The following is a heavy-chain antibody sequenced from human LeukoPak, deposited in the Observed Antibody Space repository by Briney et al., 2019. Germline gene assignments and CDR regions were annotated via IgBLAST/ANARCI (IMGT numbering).Heavy chain of an antibody. Sequence: TSETLSLTCTVSGGSISSHYWSWIRQPPGKGLEWIGYIYYSGTTNYNPSLKSRVTISVDTSKNQFSLKLSSVTAADTAVYYCARGVYIAAARYGCWRQGTLVTVSS. CDR3: ARGVYIAAARYGC. CDR1: GGSISSHY. J-gene: IGHJ4*02. D-gene: IGHD6-13*01. CDR2: IYYSGTT. V-gene: IGHV4-59*11.